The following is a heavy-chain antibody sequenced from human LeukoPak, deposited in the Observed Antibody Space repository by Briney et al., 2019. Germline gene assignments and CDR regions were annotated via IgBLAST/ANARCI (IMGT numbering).Heavy chain of an antibody. CDR1: GFTLNYAW. CDR2: TVSEIDGGTT. V-gene: IGHV3-15*04. D-gene: IGHD1-7*01. Sequence: GGSLRLSCAASGFTLNYAWMSWVRQVPGKGLEWVGQTVSEIDGGTTDYATPVEGRFTISRDDSKSTLYLQMNSLKIEDTAVYYCTTDEDWNYARKDVWGQGATVIVSS. J-gene: IGHJ6*02. CDR3: TTDEDWNYARKDV.